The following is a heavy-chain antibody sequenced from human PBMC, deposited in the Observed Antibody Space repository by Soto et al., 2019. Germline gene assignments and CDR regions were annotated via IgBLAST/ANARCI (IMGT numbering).Heavy chain of an antibody. J-gene: IGHJ6*02. V-gene: IGHV4-31*03. Sequence: SETLSLTCTVSGGSISSGGYYWSWIRQHPGKGLEWIGYIYYSGSTYYNPSLKSRVTISVDTSKNQFSLKLSSVTAEDTAVYYCANWFGELLRSRRDYYYYGMDVWGQGTTVTVSS. CDR2: IYYSGST. D-gene: IGHD3-10*01. CDR3: ANWFGELLRSRRDYYYYGMDV. CDR1: GGSISSGGYY.